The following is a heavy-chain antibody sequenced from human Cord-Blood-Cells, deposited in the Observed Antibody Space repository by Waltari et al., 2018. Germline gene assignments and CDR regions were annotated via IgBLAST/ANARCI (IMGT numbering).Heavy chain of an antibody. CDR2: IIPIFGTA. CDR3: ARERSRQAWSGSYYAFDI. J-gene: IGHJ3*02. CDR1: GGTFSSYA. Sequence: QVQLVQSGAEVKKPGSSVKVSCKASGGTFSSYAISWVRQAPGHGLEWMGGIIPIFGTANYAQKFQGRVTITADESTSTAYMELSSLRSEDTAVYYCARERSRQAWSGSYYAFDIWGQGTMVTVSS. V-gene: IGHV1-69*01. D-gene: IGHD1-26*01.